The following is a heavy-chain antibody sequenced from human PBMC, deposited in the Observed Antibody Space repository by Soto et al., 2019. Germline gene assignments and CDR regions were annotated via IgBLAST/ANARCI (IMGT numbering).Heavy chain of an antibody. V-gene: IGHV3-23*01. CDR1: GFTFSNYA. CDR2: MSGNGGRI. CDR3: VKDPVSGGTGGAWFDY. J-gene: IGHJ4*02. D-gene: IGHD2-8*02. Sequence: EVQLLESGGGLVQPGGSLRLSGAVSGFTFSNYAMTWVRQAPGKGLEWVSVMSGNGGRILYADFVKGRFNISRDNSKNTLYLQMNSLRLEDTAVYYCVKDPVSGGTGGAWFDYWGQVTLVTVSS.